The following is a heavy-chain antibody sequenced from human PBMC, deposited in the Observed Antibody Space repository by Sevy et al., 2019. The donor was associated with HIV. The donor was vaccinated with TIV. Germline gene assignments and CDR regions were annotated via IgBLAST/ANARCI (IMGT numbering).Heavy chain of an antibody. D-gene: IGHD2-8*01. J-gene: IGHJ4*02. CDR1: GFTFSNYA. CDR2: ISGSGGST. CDR3: AKSLEYCTNGVCGYSDY. V-gene: IGHV3-23*01. Sequence: GGSLRLSCAASGFTFSNYAMTWVRQAPGKGLEWVSGISGSGGSTNYADSVKGRFTISRDNSKNTVYLQMNSLRAEDTAVYYCAKSLEYCTNGVCGYSDYWGQGTLVTVSS.